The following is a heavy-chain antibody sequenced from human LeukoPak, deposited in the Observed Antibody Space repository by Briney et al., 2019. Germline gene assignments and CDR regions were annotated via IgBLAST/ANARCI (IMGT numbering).Heavy chain of an antibody. CDR2: ISTSSSYI. CDR3: ARPSNEGQWLVGQGVDY. J-gene: IGHJ4*02. D-gene: IGHD6-19*01. V-gene: IGHV3-21*01. CDR1: GFTFSSYS. Sequence: GGSLRLSCAASGFTFSSYSMNWVRQAPGRGLEWVSSISTSSSYIYYADSVKGRFTNSRDNAKNSLYLQMNSLRVEDTAVYYCARPSNEGQWLVGQGVDYWGQGTLVTVSS.